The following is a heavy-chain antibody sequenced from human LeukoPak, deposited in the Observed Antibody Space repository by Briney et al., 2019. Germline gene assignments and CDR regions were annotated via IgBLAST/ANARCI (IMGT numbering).Heavy chain of an antibody. D-gene: IGHD3-22*01. J-gene: IGHJ5*02. CDR3: ARGTMIVEGYWFDP. Sequence: PSETLSLTCTVSGGSISSYYWSWIRQPPGKGLEWIGYIYYSGSTYYNPSLKSRVTISVDTSKNQFSLKLSSVTAADTAVYYCARGTMIVEGYWFDPWGQGTLVTVSS. CDR1: GGSISSYY. CDR2: IYYSGST. V-gene: IGHV4-30-4*01.